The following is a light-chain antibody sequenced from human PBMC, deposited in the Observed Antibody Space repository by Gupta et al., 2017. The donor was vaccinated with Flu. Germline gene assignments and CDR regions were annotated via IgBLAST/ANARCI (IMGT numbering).Light chain of an antibody. V-gene: IGKV1-6*01. J-gene: IGKJ4*01. CDR3: RQDYDLPLT. Sequence: AIQMTQSPSSLSAFVGETVTITCRASQAIRNELGWYQQRPGKAPKLLIYAASSLQRGVPSRFSGSGFGTDFTLTISSLQPEDFATYYCRQDYDLPLTFGGGTGVEIK. CDR1: QAIRNE. CDR2: AAS.